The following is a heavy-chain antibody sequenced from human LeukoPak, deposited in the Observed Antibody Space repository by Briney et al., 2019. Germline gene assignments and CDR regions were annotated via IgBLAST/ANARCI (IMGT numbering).Heavy chain of an antibody. CDR3: ARWGPVTTTSRVYDYYGMDV. D-gene: IGHD4-17*01. CDR2: ISTYNGNT. CDR1: GYTFTSYG. Sequence: ASVKVSCKASGYTFTSYGITWVRQAPGQGLEWMGWISTYNGNTNYAQKLQDRVTMTRVTSTSTVYMELRNQRSDDTAMYYCARWGPVTTTSRVYDYYGMDVWGQGTTVTVSS. V-gene: IGHV1-18*01. J-gene: IGHJ6*02.